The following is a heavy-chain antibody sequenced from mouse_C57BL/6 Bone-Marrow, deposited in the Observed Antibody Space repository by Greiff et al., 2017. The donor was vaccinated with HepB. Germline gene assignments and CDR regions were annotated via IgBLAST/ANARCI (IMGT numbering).Heavy chain of an antibody. CDR3: TRWDLRRFYAMDY. CDR1: GYTFTSYW. J-gene: IGHJ4*01. Sequence: VQLQQSGTVLARPGASVKMSCKTSGYTFTSYWMHWVNQRPGQGLEWIGAIYPGNSDTSYNQKFKGKAKLTAVTSASTAYMELSSLTNEDSAVYYCTRWDLRRFYAMDYWGQGTSVTVSS. CDR2: IYPGNSDT. D-gene: IGHD2-2*01. V-gene: IGHV1-5*01.